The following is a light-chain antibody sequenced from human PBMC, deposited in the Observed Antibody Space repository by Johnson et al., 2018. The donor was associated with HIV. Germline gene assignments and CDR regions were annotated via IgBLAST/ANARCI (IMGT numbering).Light chain of an antibody. J-gene: IGLJ1*01. CDR3: GKWDSSLSAYV. V-gene: IGLV1-51*02. Sequence: QSVLTQPRSVSAAPGQKVTISCSGSSSNIGRNYVSWYQQLPGTAPKLLIYENNKRPSGIPDRFSGSKSGTSATLGITGLQTGDEADYYCGKWDSSLSAYVFGTGTNVTVL. CDR1: SSNIGRNY. CDR2: ENN.